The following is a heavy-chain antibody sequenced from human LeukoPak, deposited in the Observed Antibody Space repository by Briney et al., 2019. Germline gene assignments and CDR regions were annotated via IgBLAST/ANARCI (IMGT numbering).Heavy chain of an antibody. CDR2: VSGGGAYT. J-gene: IGHJ4*02. V-gene: IGHV3-23*01. CDR3: AKRITVSAGYYLDS. CDR1: GFSFSSFA. Sequence: GGSLRLSCVGSGFSFSSFAMSWVRQAPGKGLEWVSTVSGGGAYTYYADSVKGRFTVSRDDSKSMHFLQMNSLRPEDTALYFCAKRITVSAGYYLDSWGQGTLVTVYS. D-gene: IGHD2-8*01.